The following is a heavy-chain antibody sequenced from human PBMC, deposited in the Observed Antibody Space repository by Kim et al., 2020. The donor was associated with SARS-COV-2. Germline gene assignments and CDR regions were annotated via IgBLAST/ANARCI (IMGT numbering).Heavy chain of an antibody. Sequence: GGSLRLSCVASGFTFRSHAMSWVRQAPGKGLQWVSGIFGGGEASFHTDSVKGRFTISRDNSQNTLYLQMNSLRVEDTAIYYCAKEKFRGVMDSWGQGIMVTVYS. J-gene: IGHJ4*02. CDR1: GFTFRSHA. CDR2: IFGGGEAS. D-gene: IGHD3-10*01. CDR3: AKEKFRGVMDS. V-gene: IGHV3-23*01.